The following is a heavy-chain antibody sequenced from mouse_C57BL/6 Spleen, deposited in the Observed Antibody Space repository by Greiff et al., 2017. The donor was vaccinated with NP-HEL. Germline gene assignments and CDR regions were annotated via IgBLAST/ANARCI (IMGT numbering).Heavy chain of an antibody. CDR2: IYPGDGDT. V-gene: IGHV1-80*01. CDR3: ARSPIYYGNYFWYFDV. J-gene: IGHJ1*03. Sequence: VQLQQSGAELVKPGASVKISCKASGYAFSSYWMNWVKQRPGKGLEWIGQIYPGDGDTNYNGKFKGKATLTADKSSSTAYMQLSSLTSEDSAVYFCARSPIYYGNYFWYFDVWGTGTTVTVSS. D-gene: IGHD2-1*01. CDR1: GYAFSSYW.